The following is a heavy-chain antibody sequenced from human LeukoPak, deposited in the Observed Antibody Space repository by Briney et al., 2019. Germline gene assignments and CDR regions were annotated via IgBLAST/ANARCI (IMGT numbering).Heavy chain of an antibody. Sequence: GASVKVSCKTSGYTFAGYYVNWVRQAPGQGLEWMGWMNPNSGNIGFAQKFQGRVTMTRNTSISTAYMELSSLRSEDTAVYYCARGADGSGHYYYYYYMDVWGKGTTVTISS. D-gene: IGHD3-22*01. CDR1: GYTFAGYY. V-gene: IGHV1-8*02. CDR3: ARGADGSGHYYYYYYMDV. J-gene: IGHJ6*03. CDR2: MNPNSGNI.